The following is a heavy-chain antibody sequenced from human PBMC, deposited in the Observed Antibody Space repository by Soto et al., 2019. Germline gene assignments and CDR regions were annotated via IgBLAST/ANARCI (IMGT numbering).Heavy chain of an antibody. J-gene: IGHJ4*02. Sequence: QVQLVQSGAEVKKPGASVKVSCKASGYTFTGYYMHWVRQAPGQGLEWMGWINPNSGGTNYAQKFRGWVSMTRDKSISTAFIEMSRLRSDDTAVYYCASLGGERGYCSGGSCPFDSWGQGTLVTVSS. CDR2: INPNSGGT. V-gene: IGHV1-2*04. CDR3: ASLGGERGYCSGGSCPFDS. CDR1: GYTFTGYY. D-gene: IGHD2-15*01.